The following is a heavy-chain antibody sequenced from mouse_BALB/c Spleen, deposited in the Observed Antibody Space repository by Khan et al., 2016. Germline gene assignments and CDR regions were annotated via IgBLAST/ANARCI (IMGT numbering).Heavy chain of an antibody. D-gene: IGHD1-2*01. CDR1: GYTFTNYG. V-gene: IGHV9-1*02. J-gene: IGHJ2*01. CDR2: INTYTEEP. CDR3: ARSDDYGNDY. Sequence: QIQLVQSGPELKKPGETAKISCKASGYTFTNYGMNWVKRAPGKVLKWMGWINTYTEEPTYADDFKGRFAFSLETSASTAYLQINNLKNEDMATYFCARSDDYGNDYWGQGTTLTVSS.